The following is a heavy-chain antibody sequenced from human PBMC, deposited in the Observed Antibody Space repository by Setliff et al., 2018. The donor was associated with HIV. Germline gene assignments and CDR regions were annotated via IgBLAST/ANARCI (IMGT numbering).Heavy chain of an antibody. Sequence: PSETLSLTFTVSGGSISSHYWSWIRQSPGRGLEWIGSIYYTGNTIYNPSLKSRLTISVDTPKNQFSLKVNSVSAADTAIYFCAKDDSGWYMYWGQGTLVTVSS. CDR3: AKDDSGWYMY. J-gene: IGHJ4*02. V-gene: IGHV4-59*11. CDR2: IYYTGNT. CDR1: GGSISSHY. D-gene: IGHD6-13*01.